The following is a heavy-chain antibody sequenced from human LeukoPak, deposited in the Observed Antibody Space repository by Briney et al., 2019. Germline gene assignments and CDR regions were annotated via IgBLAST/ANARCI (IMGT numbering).Heavy chain of an antibody. CDR1: GFTFSSYW. J-gene: IGHJ2*01. D-gene: IGHD3-22*01. V-gene: IGHV3-23*03. CDR3: AKSKSGSDYYDSSGYYYPYWYFDL. CDR2: MYRGGST. Sequence: GGSLRLSCAASGFTFSSYWMNWVRQAPGKGLECVSVMYRGGSTYYADSVKGRFTISRDNSKNTLYLQMNSLRAEDTAVYYCAKSKSGSDYYDSSGYYYPYWYFDLWGRGTLVTVSS.